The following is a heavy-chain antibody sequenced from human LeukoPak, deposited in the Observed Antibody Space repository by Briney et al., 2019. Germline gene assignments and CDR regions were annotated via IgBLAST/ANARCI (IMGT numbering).Heavy chain of an antibody. CDR2: INPSGGST. V-gene: IGHV1-46*01. D-gene: IGHD3-3*01. Sequence: ASVKVSCKASGYTFTSYYIHWVRQAPGQGLEWMGIINPSGGSTSYAQKFQGRVTMTRDMSTSTVYMELSSLRSEDTAVYYCARGLGTHYDFWSGYYNWGQGTLVTVSS. CDR1: GYTFTSYY. J-gene: IGHJ4*02. CDR3: ARGLGTHYDFWSGYYN.